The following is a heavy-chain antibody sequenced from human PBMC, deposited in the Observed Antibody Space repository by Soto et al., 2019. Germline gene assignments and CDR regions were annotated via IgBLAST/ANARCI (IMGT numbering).Heavy chain of an antibody. CDR2: IKEDGSEK. CDR3: ASLGRHG. Sequence: SLILSFSASVFSFSDSWMDWVRQAPGKGPEWVANIKEDGSEKNYVDSVKGRFTISRDNAKNSLYLQMNSLRAEDTAVYYCASLGRHGWGQGTTVTVSS. D-gene: IGHD3-16*01. CDR1: VFSFSDSW. J-gene: IGHJ6*02. V-gene: IGHV3-7*01.